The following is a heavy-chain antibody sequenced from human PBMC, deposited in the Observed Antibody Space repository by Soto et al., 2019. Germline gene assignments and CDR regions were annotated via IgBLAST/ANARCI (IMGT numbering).Heavy chain of an antibody. CDR1: GGSISSSSYY. CDR3: ARQSPDYLGSVGWFDP. V-gene: IGHV4-39*01. CDR2: IYYSGTT. J-gene: IGHJ5*02. D-gene: IGHD1-26*01. Sequence: PSETLSLTCTVSGGSISSSSYYWVRIRQPPGKGLEWIGSIYYSGTTYYNPSLKSRVTISVDTSKNQFSLKLRSVTAADTAVYYCARQSPDYLGSVGWFDPWGQGTLVTVS.